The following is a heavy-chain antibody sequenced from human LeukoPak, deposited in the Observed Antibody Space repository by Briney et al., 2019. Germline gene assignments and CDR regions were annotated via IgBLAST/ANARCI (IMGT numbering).Heavy chain of an antibody. CDR2: IYYSGST. V-gene: IGHV4-30-4*01. J-gene: IGHJ4*02. CDR3: ARDGYSSSWAFDY. CDR1: GGSISSGGYY. D-gene: IGHD6-13*01. Sequence: PSETLSLTCTVSGGSISSGGYYWSWIRQPPGKGLEWIGYIYYSGSTYYNPSLKSRVTISVDTSKNQFSLKLSSVTAADTAVYYCARDGYSSSWAFDYWGQGTPVTVSS.